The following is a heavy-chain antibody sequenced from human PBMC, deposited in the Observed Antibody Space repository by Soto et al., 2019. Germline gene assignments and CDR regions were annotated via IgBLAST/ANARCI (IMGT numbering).Heavy chain of an antibody. CDR3: ARVRDYGDYVSDAFDI. V-gene: IGHV1-18*01. J-gene: IGHJ3*02. Sequence: ASVKVSCKASGYTFTSYGISWVRQAPGQGLEWMGWISAYNGNTNYAQKLQGRVTMTTDTSTSTAYMELRSLRSDDTAVYYCARVRDYGDYVSDAFDIWGQGTMVTVSS. D-gene: IGHD4-17*01. CDR2: ISAYNGNT. CDR1: GYTFTSYG.